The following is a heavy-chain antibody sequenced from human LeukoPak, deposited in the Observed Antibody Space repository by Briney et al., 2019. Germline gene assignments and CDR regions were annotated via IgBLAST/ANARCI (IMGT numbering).Heavy chain of an antibody. J-gene: IGHJ4*02. CDR1: GGSISSSSYY. V-gene: IGHV4-39*01. CDR3: ARLYYDIYY. CDR2: IYYSGST. D-gene: IGHD3-9*01. Sequence: SETLSLTCTASGGSISSSSYYWGWIRQPPGKGLEWIGSIYYSGSTYYNPSLKSRVTISVDTSKNQFSLKLTSVTAADTAVYYCARLYYDIYYWGQGTLVTVSS.